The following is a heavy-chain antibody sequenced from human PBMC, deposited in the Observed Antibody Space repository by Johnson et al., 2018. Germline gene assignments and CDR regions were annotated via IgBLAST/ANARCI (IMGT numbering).Heavy chain of an antibody. CDR1: GYTFTSYD. D-gene: IGHD6-13*01. J-gene: IGHJ6*02. CDR3: AGSTAAGTYYYYGMDV. CDR2: IIPIFGTT. V-gene: IGHV1-69*01. Sequence: QVQLVQSGAEVKKPGASVKVSCKASGYTFTSYDINWVRQAPGQGLEWMGGIIPIFGTTNYAQKFQGRVTITADESTSTAYMELSSLRSEDTAVYYCAGSTAAGTYYYYGMDVWGQGTTVTVSS.